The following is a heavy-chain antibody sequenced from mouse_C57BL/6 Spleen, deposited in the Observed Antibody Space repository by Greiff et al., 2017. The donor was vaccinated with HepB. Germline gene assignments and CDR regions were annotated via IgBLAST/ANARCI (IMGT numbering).Heavy chain of an antibody. J-gene: IGHJ4*01. D-gene: IGHD3-2*02. CDR2: ISYDGSN. CDR1: GYSITSGYY. CDR3: ATAQAYYAMDY. V-gene: IGHV3-6*01. Sequence: EVKLQESGPGLVKPSQSLSLPCSVTGYSITSGYYWNWIRQFPGNKLEWMGYISYDGSNNYNPSLKNRISITRDISKNQFFLKLNSVTTEDTATYYCATAQAYYAMDYWGQGTSVTVSS.